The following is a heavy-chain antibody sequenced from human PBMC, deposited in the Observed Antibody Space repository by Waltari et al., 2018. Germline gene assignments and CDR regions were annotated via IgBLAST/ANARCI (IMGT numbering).Heavy chain of an antibody. Sequence: EVQLVESGGGLVQPGGSLRLSCVASGFTFSDFWMTWVRQAPEKGVECVATMNKDGSAKLYVESVRGRYTVSRDNAKKSLFLQMNSLRAEDTAVYYCARVAWGLGQDNWGQGTLVTVSS. V-gene: IGHV3-7*03. D-gene: IGHD3-16*01. CDR3: ARVAWGLGQDN. J-gene: IGHJ4*02. CDR2: MNKDGSAK. CDR1: GFTFSDFW.